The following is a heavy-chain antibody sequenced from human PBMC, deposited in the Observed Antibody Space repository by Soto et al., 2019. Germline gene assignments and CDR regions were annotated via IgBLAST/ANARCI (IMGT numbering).Heavy chain of an antibody. D-gene: IGHD2-21*02. CDR3: AREVVTATNWFDP. V-gene: IGHV3-33*01. CDR1: GFTFSSYG. J-gene: IGHJ5*02. CDR2: IWYDGSNK. Sequence: PGGSLRLSCAASGFTFSSYGMHWVRQAPGKGLEWVAVIWYDGSNKYYADSVKGRFTISRDNSKNTLYLQMNSLRAEDTAVYYCAREVVTATNWFDPWGQGTLVTVSS.